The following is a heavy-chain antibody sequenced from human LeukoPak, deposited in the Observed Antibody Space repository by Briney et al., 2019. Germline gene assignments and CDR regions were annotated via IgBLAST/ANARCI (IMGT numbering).Heavy chain of an antibody. CDR1: GFTFSSYA. CDR2: ISSNGGGT. CDR3: VKERCSGGSCPHDY. Sequence: GGSLRLSCSASGFTFSSYAMHWVRQAPGKGLEYVSAISSNGGGTYYADSVKGRFTISRDNSKNPLYLQMSSLRAEDTAVYYCVKERCSGGSCPHDYWGQGTLVTVSS. D-gene: IGHD2-15*01. V-gene: IGHV3-64D*06. J-gene: IGHJ4*02.